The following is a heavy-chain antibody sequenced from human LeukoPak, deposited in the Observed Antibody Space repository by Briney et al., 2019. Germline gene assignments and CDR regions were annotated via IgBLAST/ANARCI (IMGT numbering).Heavy chain of an antibody. CDR1: GYTFTSYD. D-gene: IGHD3-3*01. CDR2: MNPNSGNT. J-gene: IGHJ6*02. Sequence: GASVKVSCKASGYTFTSYDINWVRQATGQGLEWMGWMNPNSGNTGYAQKFQGRVTMTRNTSISTAYVELSSLRSEDTAVYYCARENTWRDYYGMDVWGQGTTVTVSS. CDR3: ARENTWRDYYGMDV. V-gene: IGHV1-8*01.